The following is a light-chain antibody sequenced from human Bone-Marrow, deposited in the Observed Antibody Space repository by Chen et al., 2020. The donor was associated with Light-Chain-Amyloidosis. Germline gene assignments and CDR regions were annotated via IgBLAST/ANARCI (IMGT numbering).Light chain of an antibody. CDR3: SSYTSTGTYV. CDR2: EVS. Sequence: SALTQPASVSGSPGQSITISCTGSSGDVGGYNYVSWYRHPPGNAPKLMIYEVSKRPSGVSNRFSGSKSGNTASLTISGLQTEDEADYDCSSYTSTGTYVFGTGTKVTVL. V-gene: IGLV2-14*01. CDR1: SGDVGGYNY. J-gene: IGLJ1*01.